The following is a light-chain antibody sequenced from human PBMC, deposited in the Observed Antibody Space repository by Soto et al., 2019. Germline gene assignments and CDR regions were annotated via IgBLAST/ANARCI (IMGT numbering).Light chain of an antibody. CDR2: DVS. V-gene: IGKV1-5*01. CDR3: HHYKMYSPWT. Sequence: DIQMTQSPSTLSGSVGDSVTITCRASQSITTWLAWYQQRPGKAPKLLIYDVSSLQSGVPSRFSGSGSGTEFTLTISSLQPDDFATYYCHHYKMYSPWTFGQGTKVDIK. J-gene: IGKJ1*01. CDR1: QSITTW.